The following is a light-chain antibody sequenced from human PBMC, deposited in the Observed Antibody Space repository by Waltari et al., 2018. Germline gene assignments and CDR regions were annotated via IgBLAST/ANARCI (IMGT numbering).Light chain of an antibody. CDR3: QAWDSSSVI. V-gene: IGLV3-1*01. CDR1: KLGDKY. Sequence: SYELTQPPSVSVSPGQTASITCSGDKLGDKYASWYQQRPGQSPVLVIYQDNQRPSGIPERVSCSNSGDTATLTISGTQAMDEADYYCQAWDSSSVIFGGGTKLTVL. CDR2: QDN. J-gene: IGLJ2*01.